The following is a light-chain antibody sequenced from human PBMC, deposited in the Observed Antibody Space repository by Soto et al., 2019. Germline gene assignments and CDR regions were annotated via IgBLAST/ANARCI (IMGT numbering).Light chain of an antibody. Sequence: DIQMTQSPSSLSASVGDRVTITCQASQAIGNYLTWYQQKPGKAPNLLIYEASNLETGVPSRVSGSGSGRDFTFTINSLEPEDIVTYYCQHYDDLPFTFGRGTKVEIK. CDR1: QAIGNY. CDR3: QHYDDLPFT. V-gene: IGKV1-33*01. J-gene: IGKJ4*01. CDR2: EAS.